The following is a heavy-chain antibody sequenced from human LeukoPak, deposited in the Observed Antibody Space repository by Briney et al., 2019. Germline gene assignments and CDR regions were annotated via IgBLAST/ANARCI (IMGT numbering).Heavy chain of an antibody. CDR2: ISGSGSST. CDR1: GFTFSSYA. Sequence: PGGSLRLSCAASGFTFSSYAMTWVRQAPGKGLEWVSAISGSGSSTYYADSVKGRFTISRDDSKNTLYLHMNSLKIEDTAVYYCTRDLAFWGQGTLVIVSS. J-gene: IGHJ1*01. V-gene: IGHV3-23*01. CDR3: TRDLAF.